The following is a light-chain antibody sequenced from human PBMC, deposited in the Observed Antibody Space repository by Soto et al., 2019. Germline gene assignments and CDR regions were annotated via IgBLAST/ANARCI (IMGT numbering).Light chain of an antibody. J-gene: IGKJ4*01. Sequence: DIVMTQSPDSLTVSLGERATISCKSSQSVFYRSTKTNYLGWYQQKPGQRPRLLIYWASTREIGVPDRVSRSGSSRDISRTIGSLQADDAAIYYGQEYYEPPFTFGGGTKVEI. CDR1: QSVFYRSTKTNY. CDR2: WAS. V-gene: IGKV4-1*01. CDR3: QEYYEPPFT.